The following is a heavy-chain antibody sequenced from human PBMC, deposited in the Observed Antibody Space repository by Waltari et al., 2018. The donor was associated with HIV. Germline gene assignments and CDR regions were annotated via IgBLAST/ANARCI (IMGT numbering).Heavy chain of an antibody. D-gene: IGHD3-16*01. V-gene: IGHV4-31*03. J-gene: IGHJ4*02. CDR3: TGSSWVPYY. CDR1: GGSISSHGYS. CDR2: IYHSGST. Sequence: QVQLQESGPGLVRPSQTLSLTCNVSGGSISSHGYSWSWFRQSPGKGLEWIGYIYHSGSTYYTPSLKSRVSISMDTSKNQFSLNVRSATAADTAVYYCTGSSWVPYYWGQGILVTVSS.